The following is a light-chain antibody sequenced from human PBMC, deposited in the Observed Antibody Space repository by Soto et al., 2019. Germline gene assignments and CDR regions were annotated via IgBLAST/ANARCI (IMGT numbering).Light chain of an antibody. Sequence: EIVMTQAPATLSVSPGERATLSCRASQSVSNNLAWYQQKPGQAPRLLIYYASTRATGIPARFSGSGSGTEFTLTISSLQSEDFALYYCQQYNNWPPITFGQGTRLEIK. V-gene: IGKV3-15*01. J-gene: IGKJ5*01. CDR3: QQYNNWPPIT. CDR1: QSVSNN. CDR2: YAS.